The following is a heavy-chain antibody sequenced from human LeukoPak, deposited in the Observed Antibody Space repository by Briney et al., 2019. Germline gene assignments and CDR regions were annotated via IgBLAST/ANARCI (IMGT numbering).Heavy chain of an antibody. CDR1: GFTFSSYS. J-gene: IGHJ4*02. CDR3: ARDLGDTAMVLFDY. D-gene: IGHD5-18*01. Sequence: GGSLRLSCAASGFTFSSYSMNWVRQAPGKGLEWVSSISSSSSYIYYADSVKGRFTISRDNAKNSLYLQMNSLRAEDTAVYYCARDLGDTAMVLFDYWGQGTLVTVSS. V-gene: IGHV3-21*01. CDR2: ISSSSSYI.